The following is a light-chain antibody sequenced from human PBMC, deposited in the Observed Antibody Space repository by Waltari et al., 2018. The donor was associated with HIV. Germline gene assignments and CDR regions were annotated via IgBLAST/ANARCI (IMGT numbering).Light chain of an antibody. Sequence: QPVLTQPPSASGTPGQRATISCSGSSSNIGSYTVNWYQQLPGTAPKLLIYSNNQRPSGVPDRFSGSKSGTAASLAISGLQSEDEADYYCAAWDDSLNGWVFGGGTKLTVL. CDR1: SSNIGSYT. CDR3: AAWDDSLNGWV. V-gene: IGLV1-44*01. J-gene: IGLJ3*02. CDR2: SNN.